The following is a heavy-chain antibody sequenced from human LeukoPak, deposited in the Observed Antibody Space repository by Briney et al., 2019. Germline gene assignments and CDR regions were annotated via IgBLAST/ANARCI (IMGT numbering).Heavy chain of an antibody. CDR1: RFTFSSYA. D-gene: IGHD1-1*01. Sequence: GGSLRLSCAASRFTFSSYAMSWVRQAPGKGLEWVSAISGSGGSTYYADSVKGRFTISRDNSKNTLYLQMNSLGADDTAVYYCAKGNWRYFDYWGQGTLVTVSS. V-gene: IGHV3-23*01. CDR3: AKGNWRYFDY. CDR2: ISGSGGST. J-gene: IGHJ4*02.